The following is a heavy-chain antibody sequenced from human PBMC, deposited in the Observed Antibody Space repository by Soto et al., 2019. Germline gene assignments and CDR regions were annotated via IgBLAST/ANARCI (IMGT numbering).Heavy chain of an antibody. CDR2: IKSKTDGGTT. J-gene: IGHJ6*02. D-gene: IGHD2-2*01. V-gene: IGHV3-15*07. CDR3: TFTSTSTYYYYGMDV. Sequence: GGSLRLSCAASGCTFSNAWMNWVSQAPGKGLEWVGRIKSKTDGGTTDYAAPVKGRFTISRDDSKNTLYLQMNSLKTEDTAVYYCTFTSTSTYYYYGMDVWGQGTTVTVSS. CDR1: GCTFSNAW.